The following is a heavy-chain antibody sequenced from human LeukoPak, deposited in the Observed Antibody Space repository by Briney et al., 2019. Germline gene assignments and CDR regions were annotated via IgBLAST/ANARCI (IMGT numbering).Heavy chain of an antibody. J-gene: IGHJ4*02. D-gene: IGHD3-10*01. CDR2: INPNSGGT. Sequence: EASVKVSCKASGLTLTTIYMHWVRQAPGQGLEWMGWINPNSGGTNYAQKFQGRVTMTRDTSISTAYMELSRLRSDDTAVYYCARGRLLWFGELPFDYWGQGTLVTVSS. CDR3: ARGRLLWFGELPFDY. V-gene: IGHV1-2*02. CDR1: GLTLTTIY.